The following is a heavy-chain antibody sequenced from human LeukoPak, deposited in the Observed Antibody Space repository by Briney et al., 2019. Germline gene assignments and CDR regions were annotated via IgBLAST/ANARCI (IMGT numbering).Heavy chain of an antibody. CDR1: GFTFSRFG. D-gene: IGHD3-16*02. CDR2: ISSSSSAI. Sequence: GGSLRLSCAASGFTFSRFGMNWVRQAPGKGLEWISYISSSSSAIYYADSVKGRFTISRDNAKNSLYLQMNSLRAEDTAVYYCARHYDYVWGSYRSSDYWGQGTLVTVSS. V-gene: IGHV3-48*01. J-gene: IGHJ4*02. CDR3: ARHYDYVWGSYRSSDY.